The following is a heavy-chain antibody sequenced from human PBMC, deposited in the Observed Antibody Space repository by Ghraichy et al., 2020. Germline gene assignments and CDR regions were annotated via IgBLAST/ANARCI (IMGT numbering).Heavy chain of an antibody. J-gene: IGHJ4*02. CDR3: ARVRGSGWFNDN. V-gene: IGHV3-48*02. Sequence: GGSLRLSCAASGFTFSTYSMNWVRQAPGKGLECISYITSSGSTIHYADSVKGRFTISRDNAKNSLYLQMNSLTDEDTAIYYCARVRGSGWFNDNWGQGTLVTVSS. CDR2: ITSSGSTI. CDR1: GFTFSTYS. D-gene: IGHD6-19*01.